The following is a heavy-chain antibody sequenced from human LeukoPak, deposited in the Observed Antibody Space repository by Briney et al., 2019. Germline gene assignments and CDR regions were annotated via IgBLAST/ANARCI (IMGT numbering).Heavy chain of an antibody. CDR3: ARVYQSGYYMDV. CDR2: IIPIFGTA. CDR1: GGTFSSYA. V-gene: IGHV1-69*13. D-gene: IGHD1-14*01. Sequence: SVKVSCKASGGTFSSYAISWVRQAPGQGLEWMGGIIPIFGTANYAQKFQGRVTITADESTSTAYMELSSLRSEDTAVYYCARVYQSGYYMDVWGKGTTVTVSS. J-gene: IGHJ6*03.